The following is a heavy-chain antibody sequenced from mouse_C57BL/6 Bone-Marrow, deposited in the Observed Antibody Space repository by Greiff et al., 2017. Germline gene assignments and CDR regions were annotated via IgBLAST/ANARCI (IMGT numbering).Heavy chain of an antibody. CDR2: IDPEIGDT. Sequence: VQLQQSGAELVRPGASVKLSCTASGFNINDDYIHWVKQRPEPGLEWIGWIDPEIGDTEYTSKFQGKATITSDTSSNTAYLQLSTMTYEDTAVYYCSSFDGNYFDFWGQGTPLTVAS. V-gene: IGHV14-4*01. J-gene: IGHJ2*01. CDR3: SSFDGNYFDF. CDR1: GFNINDDY. D-gene: IGHD2-3*01.